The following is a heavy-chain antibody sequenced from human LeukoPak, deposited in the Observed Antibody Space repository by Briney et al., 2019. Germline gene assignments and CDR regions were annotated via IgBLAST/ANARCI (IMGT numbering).Heavy chain of an antibody. CDR1: GGSISSYY. CDR3: ARGAWYFDY. D-gene: IGHD1-26*01. Sequence: SETLSLTCTVSGGSISSYYWSWLRQPPGKGLEWIGYIYYSGSTNYNPSLKSRVTISVDTSKNQFSLKLSSVTAADTAVYYCARGAWYFDYWGQGTLVTVSS. V-gene: IGHV4-59*01. CDR2: IYYSGST. J-gene: IGHJ4*02.